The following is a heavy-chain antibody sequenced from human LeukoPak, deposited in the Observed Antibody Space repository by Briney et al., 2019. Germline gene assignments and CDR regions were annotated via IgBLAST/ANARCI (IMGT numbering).Heavy chain of an antibody. D-gene: IGHD3-9*01. CDR3: ARDNDILTGYSLYYFDY. Sequence: SVKVSCTASGGTFSSYAISWVRQAPGQGLEWMGGIIPIFGTANYAQKFQGRVTITADESTSTVYMELSSLRSEDTAVYYCARDNDILTGYSLYYFDYWGQGTLVTVSS. CDR2: IIPIFGTA. J-gene: IGHJ4*02. CDR1: GGTFSSYA. V-gene: IGHV1-69*13.